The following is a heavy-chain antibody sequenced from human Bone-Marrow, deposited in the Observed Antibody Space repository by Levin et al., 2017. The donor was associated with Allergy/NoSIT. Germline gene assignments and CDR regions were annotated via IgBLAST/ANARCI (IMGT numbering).Heavy chain of an antibody. Sequence: LSLTCAASGFTFSSYAMHWVRQAPGKGLEWVAVISYDGSNKYYADSVKGRFTISRDNSKNTLYLQMNSLRAEDTAVYYCARDEIGGLTDYSRYYYYGMDVWGQGTTVTVSS. CDR3: ARDEIGGLTDYSRYYYYGMDV. D-gene: IGHD2-15*01. V-gene: IGHV3-30*04. CDR2: ISYDGSNK. CDR1: GFTFSSYA. J-gene: IGHJ6*02.